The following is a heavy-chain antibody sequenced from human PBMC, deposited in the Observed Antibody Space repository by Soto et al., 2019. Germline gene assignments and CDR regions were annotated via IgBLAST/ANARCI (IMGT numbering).Heavy chain of an antibody. CDR2: INAGNGNT. V-gene: IGHV1-3*01. J-gene: IGHJ6*02. CDR3: ARDPATSDV. Sequence: QVQLVQSGAEVKKPGASVKVSCKASGYTFTSYAMHWVRQAPGQRLEWMGWINAGNGNTKYSQKFQGRVTITRDTSSSTGYMELSSMRSEDTAVDYCARDPATSDVWGQGTTVNVYS. CDR1: GYTFTSYA.